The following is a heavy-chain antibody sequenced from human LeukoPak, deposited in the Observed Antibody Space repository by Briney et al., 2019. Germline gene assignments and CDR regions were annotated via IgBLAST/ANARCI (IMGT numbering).Heavy chain of an antibody. D-gene: IGHD2-2*01. J-gene: IGHJ4*02. V-gene: IGHV4-61*02. CDR1: GGSISSGSYY. CDR2: IYTSGST. CDR3: ARHVRYCSSTSCWYFDY. Sequence: SETLSLTCTVSGGSISSGSYYWSWIRQPAGKGLEWIGRIYTSGSTNYNPSLKSRVTISVDTSKNQFSLKLSSVTAADTAVYYCARHVRYCSSTSCWYFDYWGQGTLVTVSS.